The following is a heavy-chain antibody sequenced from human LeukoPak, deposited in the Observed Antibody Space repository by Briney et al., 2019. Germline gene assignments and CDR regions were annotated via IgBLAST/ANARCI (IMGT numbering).Heavy chain of an antibody. J-gene: IGHJ4*02. Sequence: PGGSLRLSCAASGFSFCTYSMHWVRQAPGKGLEWVSYISGSSSTIYYADSVKGRFTISRDNAKNSLYVQMNSLRAEDTAVYYCARDRARTFDYWGQGTLVTVSS. CDR1: GFSFCTYS. CDR3: ARDRARTFDY. V-gene: IGHV3-48*01. CDR2: ISGSSSTI. D-gene: IGHD6-6*01.